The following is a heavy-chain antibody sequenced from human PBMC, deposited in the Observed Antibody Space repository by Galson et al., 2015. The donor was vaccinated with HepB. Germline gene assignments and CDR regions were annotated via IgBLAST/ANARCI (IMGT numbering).Heavy chain of an antibody. CDR3: ARDQSSVFDILTASYNWYFDL. CDR1: GFTLRSHW. V-gene: IGHV3-74*01. CDR2: IDAAGLST. Sequence: SLRLSCAASGFTLRSHWMHWVRQAPGKGLLWVARIDAAGLSTAYADSVKGRFTIVRDNAKNTLYLQMDDLRPEDTALYFCARDQSSVFDILTASYNWYFDLWGRGTLVTVST. J-gene: IGHJ2*01. D-gene: IGHD3-9*01.